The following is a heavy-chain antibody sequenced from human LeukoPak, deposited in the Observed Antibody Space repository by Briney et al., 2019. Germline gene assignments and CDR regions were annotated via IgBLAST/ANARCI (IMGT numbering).Heavy chain of an antibody. D-gene: IGHD3-10*01. CDR3: VRHLYYYDSGTRAIDY. J-gene: IGHJ4*02. V-gene: IGHV4-39*01. CDR1: GGSISSSSYY. Sequence: PSETLSLTCTVSGGSISSSSYYWGWIRQPPGKGLEWIGSIHYSGSTYYNPSLKSRVTISVDTSKNQFSLKLSSVTAADTAVYYCVRHLYYYDSGTRAIDYWGQGTLVTVSS. CDR2: IHYSGST.